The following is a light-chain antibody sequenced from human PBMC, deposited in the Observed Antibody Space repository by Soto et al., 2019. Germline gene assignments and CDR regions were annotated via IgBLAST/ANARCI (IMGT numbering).Light chain of an antibody. Sequence: EIVLTQSPGTLSLSPGGRATLSCRASQSVSSSFLAWYQQKPGQAPRLLIYGASSRATGIPDRFSGSGSGTDFTLTISRLEPEDFAVYYCQQYDSSPRTFVQGTKLEIK. CDR3: QQYDSSPRT. J-gene: IGKJ2*01. CDR1: QSVSSSF. CDR2: GAS. V-gene: IGKV3-20*01.